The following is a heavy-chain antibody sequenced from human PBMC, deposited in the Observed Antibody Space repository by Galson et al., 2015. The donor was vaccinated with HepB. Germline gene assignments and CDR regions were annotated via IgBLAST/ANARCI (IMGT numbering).Heavy chain of an antibody. D-gene: IGHD6-19*01. J-gene: IGHJ4*02. CDR1: GFTFSGYW. CDR3: ARDLRGSGWYVDY. CDR2: IYQDGSEK. Sequence: SLRLSCADSGFTFSGYWVSWVRQAPGEGLEWVANIYQDGSEKYYVASVRGRFTISRDNAKNSLYLQMNSLRAEETAVYYCARDLRGSGWYVDYWGQGTLVTVSS. V-gene: IGHV3-7*01.